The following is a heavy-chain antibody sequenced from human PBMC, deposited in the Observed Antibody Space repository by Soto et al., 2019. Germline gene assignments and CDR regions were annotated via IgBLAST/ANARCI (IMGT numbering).Heavy chain of an antibody. CDR2: IGGSGGYK. Sequence: EVQLLESGGGLVQPGGSLRLSCAASGLFFSSYAMSWVRQAPGKGLEWVSGIGGSGGYKSYADSVKGRFTISRDNSKNTLYLQTESLGAEYTAVYYCAKDAAMVSSTFNYFDYWGQGTLVAVSS. CDR1: GLFFSSYA. V-gene: IGHV3-23*01. CDR3: AKDAAMVSSTFNYFDY. D-gene: IGHD6-13*01. J-gene: IGHJ4*02.